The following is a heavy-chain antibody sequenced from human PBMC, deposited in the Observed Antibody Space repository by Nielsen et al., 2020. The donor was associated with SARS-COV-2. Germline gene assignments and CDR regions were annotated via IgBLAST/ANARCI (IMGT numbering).Heavy chain of an antibody. J-gene: IGHJ5*02. CDR3: ARPQVDSPVGDWFDP. D-gene: IGHD2-15*01. V-gene: IGHV3-30-3*01. Sequence: GGSLRLSCAASGFTFSSYAMHWFRQAPGKGLEWVAVISDDGSNKYYADSVKGRFTISRDNSKNTLYLQMNSLIAEDTAVYYCARPQVDSPVGDWFDPWGQGTLVTVSS. CDR2: ISDDGSNK. CDR1: GFTFSSYA.